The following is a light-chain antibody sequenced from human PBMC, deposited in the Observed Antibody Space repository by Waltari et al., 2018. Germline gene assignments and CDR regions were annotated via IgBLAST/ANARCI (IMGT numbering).Light chain of an antibody. Sequence: DTVMTQSPDSLAVSLGERATIHCTSSQSVLYHSNNHNYLAWYQQKPGQPPRLLIYWASTRESGVPDRFSGSGSGTDFTLTISSLQAEDVAVYYCQQYYSPPWTFGQGTKVEIK. CDR1: QSVLYHSNNHNY. CDR2: WAS. J-gene: IGKJ1*01. V-gene: IGKV4-1*01. CDR3: QQYYSPPWT.